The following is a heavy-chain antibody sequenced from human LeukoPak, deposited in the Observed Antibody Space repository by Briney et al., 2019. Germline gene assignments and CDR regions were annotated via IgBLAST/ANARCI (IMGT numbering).Heavy chain of an antibody. J-gene: IGHJ4*02. CDR1: GFTFSSYS. CDR2: ISSSSSYI. CDR3: ARKGGGYASFDY. D-gene: IGHD5-12*01. V-gene: IGHV3-21*01. Sequence: GGSLRLSCAASGFTFSSYSMNWVRQAPGKGLEWVSSISSSSSYIYYADSVKGRFTISRDNAKNSLYLQMNSLRAEDTAVYYCARKGGGYASFDYWGQGTLATVSS.